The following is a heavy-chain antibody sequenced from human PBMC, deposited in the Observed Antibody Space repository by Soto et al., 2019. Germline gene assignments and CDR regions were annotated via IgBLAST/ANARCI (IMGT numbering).Heavy chain of an antibody. CDR2: ISRSGDTI. CDR1: GFRLSDYE. J-gene: IGHJ3*01. Sequence: QVQLVESGGGLVQPGGSLRLSCAVSGFRLSDYEMSWIRQAPGKGPEWVSFISRSGDTIYYVDSVKGRFSISRDNAKNTIYLQVRSLRVEDTAAYFCARSSGGFEADAFDLWGQGTMVTVSA. V-gene: IGHV3-11*01. D-gene: IGHD2-15*01. CDR3: ARSSGGFEADAFDL.